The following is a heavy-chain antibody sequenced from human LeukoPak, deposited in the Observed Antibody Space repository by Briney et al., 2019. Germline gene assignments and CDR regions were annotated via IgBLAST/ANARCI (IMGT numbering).Heavy chain of an antibody. CDR3: AKSMVARRGLHDAFDI. Sequence: AGGSLRLSCAASGFTFSRYAMSRVRQAPGKGLEWVSDITGSGGSTSYAESVKGRFTTSRDNSKNTLYLQMNSLTAEDTAVYYCAKSMVARRGLHDAFDIWGQGTMVTVSA. CDR2: ITGSGGST. V-gene: IGHV3-23*01. J-gene: IGHJ3*02. CDR1: GFTFSRYA. D-gene: IGHD6-6*01.